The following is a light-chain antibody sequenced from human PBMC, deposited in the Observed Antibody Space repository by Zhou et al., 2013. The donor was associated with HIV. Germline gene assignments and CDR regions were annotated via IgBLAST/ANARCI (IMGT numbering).Light chain of an antibody. J-gene: IGKJ5*01. V-gene: IGKV3-20*01. CDR3: QQYDSSPFT. CDR2: DTS. Sequence: ENVLTQSPGTLSLSVGERATLSCRASQSLNSDYLAWYQHRPGQAPKLLIYDTSSRATGIPDRFSGSGSGTDFTLTISRLEPEDFAVFYCQQYDSSPFTFGQGTRLE. CDR1: QSLNSDY.